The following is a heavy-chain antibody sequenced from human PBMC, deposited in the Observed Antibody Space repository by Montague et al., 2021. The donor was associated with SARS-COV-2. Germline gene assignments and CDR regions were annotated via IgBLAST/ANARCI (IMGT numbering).Heavy chain of an antibody. CDR3: ASSGITLTGPDAFDI. CDR2: TYYRSKWDS. J-gene: IGHJ3*02. D-gene: IGHD3-9*01. Sequence: CAIPGDSVSSKSVAWNWIRQSPSRGLEWLGRTYYRSKWDSDYAEXVKRRLVITPDTSKNQVSLQLNSVIPEDTAVYFCASSGITLTGPDAFDIWGQGTMVTVSS. V-gene: IGHV6-1*01. CDR1: GDSVSSKSVA.